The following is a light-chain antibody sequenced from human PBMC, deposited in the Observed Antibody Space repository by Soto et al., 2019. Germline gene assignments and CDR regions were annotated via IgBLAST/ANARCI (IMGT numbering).Light chain of an antibody. J-gene: IGLJ3*02. Sequence: QSVLAQPPSVSGAPGQRVTISCTGTASDIGNYNYVSWYRLHPGKAPKLLIYGVSNRPSGVSNRFSGSKSGNAASLTISGLQAEDEADYYCSSYTAYTTLWVFGGGTKVTV. CDR3: SSYTAYTTLWV. CDR1: ASDIGNYNY. CDR2: GVS. V-gene: IGLV2-14*01.